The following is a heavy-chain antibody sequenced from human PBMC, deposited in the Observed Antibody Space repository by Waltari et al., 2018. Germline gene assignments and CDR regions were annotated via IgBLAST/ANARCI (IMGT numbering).Heavy chain of an antibody. CDR3: AREGGGFDYTPDY. Sequence: EVQLEESGGGLVQPGGSRRLSCEASGFDFTKHYMHWVRQGPGKGLVGVTRISGEGGSTSYADSVKGRFTSSRDNSKNTLYLQMNSFRAEDTGIYYCAREGGGFDYTPDYWGQGTLVTVSS. CDR1: GFDFTKHY. D-gene: IGHD5-12*01. V-gene: IGHV3-74*01. J-gene: IGHJ4*02. CDR2: ISGEGGST.